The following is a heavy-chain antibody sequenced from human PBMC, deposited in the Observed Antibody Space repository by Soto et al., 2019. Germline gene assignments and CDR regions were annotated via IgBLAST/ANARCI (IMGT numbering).Heavy chain of an antibody. V-gene: IGHV3-33*01. CDR1: GSIFSGYG. J-gene: IGHJ4*02. Sequence: QKYLVESGGGVVQPGGSLRLSCVASGSIFSGYGMHWVRQAPGKGLEWVAVIWYDGSNKYYADSVKGRFTIPRDNSKNMLYLQMNSLRAEDTAVYYCARDGIGQTVFRGFCDYWGQGTLVTISS. D-gene: IGHD3-10*01. CDR2: IWYDGSNK. CDR3: ARDGIGQTVFRGFCDY.